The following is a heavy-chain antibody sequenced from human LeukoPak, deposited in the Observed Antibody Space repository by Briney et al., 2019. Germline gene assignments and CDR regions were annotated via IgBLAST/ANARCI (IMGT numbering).Heavy chain of an antibody. J-gene: IGHJ4*02. CDR1: RGSISRSDYY. D-gene: IGHD3-22*01. CDR2: IYSSGSS. CDR3: ATLDYKYDSSGFQFDS. V-gene: IGHV4-39*01. Sequence: SEILSLTCTVSRGSISRSDYYWDWIRQPPGKGLEWLGSIYSSGSSYYNPSLKSRVAISVDTSKNQFSLKLSSVTAADTAVYYCATLDYKYDSSGFQFDSWGQGTLVSVSS.